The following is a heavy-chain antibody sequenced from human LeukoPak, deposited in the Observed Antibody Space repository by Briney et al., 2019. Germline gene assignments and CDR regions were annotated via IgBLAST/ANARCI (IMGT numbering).Heavy chain of an antibody. CDR1: GGSISRGGYS. J-gene: IGHJ4*02. Sequence: PSETLSLTCAGSGGSISRGGYSWSWIRQPPGKGLEWVGYIYHSGSTYYNPSLKSRVTISVDRSKNQFSLKLSSVTAADTAVYYCARTTMVRGVILDFDYWGQGTLVTVSS. D-gene: IGHD3-10*01. V-gene: IGHV4-30-2*01. CDR2: IYHSGST. CDR3: ARTTMVRGVILDFDY.